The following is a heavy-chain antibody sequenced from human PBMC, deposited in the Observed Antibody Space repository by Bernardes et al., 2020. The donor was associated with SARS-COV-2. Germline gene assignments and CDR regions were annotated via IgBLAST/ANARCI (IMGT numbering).Heavy chain of an antibody. CDR1: GFTFSSYS. CDR2: ISRSSRTI. V-gene: IGHV3-48*04. J-gene: IGHJ4*01. CDR3: AREYYDSSGYYGNHFDY. D-gene: IGHD3-22*01. Sequence: GGSLRLSCAASGFTFSSYSMNWVRQAPGKGLEWVSYISRSSRTIYYADSVKGRFTISSDNAKNSLYLQMNSLRAEDTAIYYCAREYYDSSGYYGNHFDYWGHGTLVTVSS.